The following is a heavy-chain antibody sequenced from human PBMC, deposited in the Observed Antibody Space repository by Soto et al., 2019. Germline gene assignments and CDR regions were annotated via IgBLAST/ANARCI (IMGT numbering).Heavy chain of an antibody. CDR2: INPNSGGT. CDR1: GYTFTGYY. Sequence: ASVNVSCKASGYTFTGYYMHWVRQAPGQGLEWMGWINPNSGGTNYAQKFQGWVTMTRDTSISTAYMELSRLRSDDTAVYYCARGLPGIAVAGEGTIYNWFDPWGQ. J-gene: IGHJ5*02. CDR3: ARGLPGIAVAGEGTIYNWFDP. V-gene: IGHV1-2*04. D-gene: IGHD6-19*01.